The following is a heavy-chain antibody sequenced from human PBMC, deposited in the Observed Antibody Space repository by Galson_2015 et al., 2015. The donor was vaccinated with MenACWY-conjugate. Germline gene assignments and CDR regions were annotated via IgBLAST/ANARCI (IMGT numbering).Heavy chain of an antibody. CDR2: LPYSGSP. Sequence: ETLSLTCTVSGGSFSSDSYYWAWVRQPPGKGLEWVGTLPYSGSPYYNPSLKSRVSISVDTSKSQFSLKLSSVTAADTAVYYCARILVAAPVFDAFDIWGQGTVITVSS. D-gene: IGHD2-15*01. CDR3: ARILVAAPVFDAFDI. J-gene: IGHJ3*02. V-gene: IGHV4-39*01. CDR1: GGSFSSDSYY.